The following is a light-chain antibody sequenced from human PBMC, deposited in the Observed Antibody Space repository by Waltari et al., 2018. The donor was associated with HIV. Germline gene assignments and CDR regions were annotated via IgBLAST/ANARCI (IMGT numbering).Light chain of an antibody. CDR1: SSNIGAGYD. CDR2: GNN. Sequence: QSVLTQPPSVSGAPGQRVTISCTGSSSNIGAGYDVHWYQQLPGTAPKLLIYGNNRRPSGGPDRCSGAKSGTSSSLAITGLQAEDEADYYCQSYDSSLSGLVFGEGTKLTVL. CDR3: QSYDSSLSGLV. V-gene: IGLV1-40*01. J-gene: IGLJ2*01.